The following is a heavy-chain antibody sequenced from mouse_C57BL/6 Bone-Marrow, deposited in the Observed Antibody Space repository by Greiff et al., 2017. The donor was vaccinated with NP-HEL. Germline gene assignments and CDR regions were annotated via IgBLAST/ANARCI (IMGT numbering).Heavy chain of an antibody. CDR1: GYTFTSYG. D-gene: IGHD3-2*02. Sequence: VKLMESGAELARPGASVKLSCKASGYTFTSYGISWVKQRTGQGLEWIGEIYPRSGNTYYNEKFKGKATLTADKSSSTAYMELRSLTSEDSAVYFCARSIRLRAWFAYWGQGTLVTVSA. V-gene: IGHV1-81*01. CDR2: IYPRSGNT. CDR3: ARSIRLRAWFAY. J-gene: IGHJ3*01.